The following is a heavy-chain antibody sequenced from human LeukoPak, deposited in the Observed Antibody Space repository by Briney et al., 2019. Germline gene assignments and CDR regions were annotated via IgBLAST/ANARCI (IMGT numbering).Heavy chain of an antibody. CDR3: ARSTFPIVPHFVY. V-gene: IGHV4-34*01. CDR1: GGSFSSYY. J-gene: IGHJ4*02. CDR2: INHSGST. Sequence: SETLSLTCAVYGGSFSSYYWSWIRQPPGKGPEWIGEINHSGSTNYNPSLKSRVTISVDTSKNQFSLKLSSVTAADTAVYYCARSTFPIVPHFVYWGQGTLVTVSS. D-gene: IGHD1-26*01.